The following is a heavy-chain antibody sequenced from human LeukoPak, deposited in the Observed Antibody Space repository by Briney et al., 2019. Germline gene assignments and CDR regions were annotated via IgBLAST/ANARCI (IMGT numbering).Heavy chain of an antibody. CDR1: GFTLSNYA. V-gene: IGHV3-7*01. J-gene: IGHJ4*02. CDR3: ARQDYYFQY. Sequence: GGSLRLSCAASGFTLSNYAMHWVRQAPGKGLEWVANINLDGSDKYYVDSVKGRFTISRDNAKNSLYLQMNSLRAEDTAVYYCARQDYYFQYWGQGTLVTVSS. CDR2: INLDGSDK.